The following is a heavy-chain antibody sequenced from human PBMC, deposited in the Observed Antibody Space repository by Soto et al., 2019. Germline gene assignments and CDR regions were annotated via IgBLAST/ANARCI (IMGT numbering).Heavy chain of an antibody. CDR2: ISAYSRNT. D-gene: IGHD3-3*01. CDR3: ALLRFLEWPFDN. J-gene: IGHJ4*02. Sequence: ASVKVSCKASGYTFTDYGISWVRQAPGQGLEWMGWISAYSRNTNYAQKFQGRVTMTTDTSTSTAYMELRSLRPDDTAVYYCALLRFLEWPFDNWGQGTLVTVSS. V-gene: IGHV1-18*01. CDR1: GYTFTDYG.